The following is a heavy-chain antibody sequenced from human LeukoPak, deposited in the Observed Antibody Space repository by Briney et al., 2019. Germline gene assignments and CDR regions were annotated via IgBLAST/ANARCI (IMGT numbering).Heavy chain of an antibody. V-gene: IGHV3-21*01. CDR1: GFTFSSYS. Sequence: GGSLRLSCAASGFTFSSYSMNWVRQAPGKGLEWVSSISSSSSYIYYADSVKGRFTISRDNAKNSLYLQMNSLRAEDTAVYYCARHYIREGAFDIWGQGTMVTVSS. D-gene: IGHD3-16*01. CDR2: ISSSSSYI. J-gene: IGHJ3*02. CDR3: ARHYIREGAFDI.